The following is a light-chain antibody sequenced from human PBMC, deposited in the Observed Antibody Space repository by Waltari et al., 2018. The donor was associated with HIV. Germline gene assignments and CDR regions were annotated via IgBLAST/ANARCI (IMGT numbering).Light chain of an antibody. J-gene: IGLJ1*01. CDR1: RNYVGGSDY. CDR3: CSYTRSSGHV. V-gene: IGLV2-14*01. Sequence: SALTQPPSVSGSPGQSITIPCTGTRNYVGGSDYLFWYQHHPGKAPKLMIDEVNSRATGVSNRFSGSKSCYMASLTISGLQRDDEAEYFCCSYTRSSGHVFGTGTTVTVL. CDR2: EVN.